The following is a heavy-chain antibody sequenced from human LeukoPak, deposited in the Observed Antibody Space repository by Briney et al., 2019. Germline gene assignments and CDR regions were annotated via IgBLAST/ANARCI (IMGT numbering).Heavy chain of an antibody. Sequence: GGSLRLSCAASGFTFSSYAMSWVRQAPGKGLEWVSAISGSGGSTYYADSVKGRFTISRDNSKNTLYLQMNSLRAEDTAVYYCAKATASGDIVATIHFDYWGQGTLVTVSS. CDR2: ISGSGGST. D-gene: IGHD5-12*01. V-gene: IGHV3-23*01. CDR3: AKATASGDIVATIHFDY. CDR1: GFTFSSYA. J-gene: IGHJ4*02.